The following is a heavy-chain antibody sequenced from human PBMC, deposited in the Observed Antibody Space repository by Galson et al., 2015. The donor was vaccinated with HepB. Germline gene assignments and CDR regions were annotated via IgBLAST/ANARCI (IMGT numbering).Heavy chain of an antibody. D-gene: IGHD1-26*01. Sequence: SLRLSCAASGFSFSSYAMSWVRQAPGKGLEWVSAITGSGGSTYYADSVKGRFTISRDNSKNTLYLQMNSLRGEDTAIYYCAKDMDPFGVGPTHFDYWGQGTLVTVSS. CDR3: AKDMDPFGVGPTHFDY. CDR2: ITGSGGST. CDR1: GFSFSSYA. V-gene: IGHV3-23*01. J-gene: IGHJ4*02.